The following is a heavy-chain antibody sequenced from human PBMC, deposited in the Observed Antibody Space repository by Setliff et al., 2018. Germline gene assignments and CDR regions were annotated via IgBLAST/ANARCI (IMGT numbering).Heavy chain of an antibody. J-gene: IGHJ4*02. V-gene: IGHV3-23*01. CDR2: VSVSGDNT. Sequence: GGSLRLSCEVSGFIVGNNEMSWVRQAPGKGLEWVSTVSVSGDNTYYTDSVRGRFTISRDNSKKTLYLQMNSLRAEDTAVYYCVKDVVGYSSTWPKRDYLDYWGQGTLVTVSS. D-gene: IGHD6-13*01. CDR3: VKDVVGYSSTWPKRDYLDY. CDR1: GFIVGNNE.